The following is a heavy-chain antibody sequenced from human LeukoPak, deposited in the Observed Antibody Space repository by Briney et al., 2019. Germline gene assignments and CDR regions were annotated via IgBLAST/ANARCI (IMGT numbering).Heavy chain of an antibody. CDR3: ARDNRDYGDYFNWFDP. D-gene: IGHD4-17*01. V-gene: IGHV3-11*01. CDR1: GFTFSDYY. Sequence: RGSLRLSCAASGFTFSDYYMSWIRQAPGKGLEWVSYISSSGSTIYYADSVKGRFTISRDNAKNSLYLQMNSLRAEDTAVYYCARDNRDYGDYFNWFDPWGQGTLVTVSS. J-gene: IGHJ5*02. CDR2: ISSSGSTI.